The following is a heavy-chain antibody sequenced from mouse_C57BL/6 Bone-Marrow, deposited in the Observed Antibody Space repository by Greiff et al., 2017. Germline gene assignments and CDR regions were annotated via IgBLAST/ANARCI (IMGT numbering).Heavy chain of an antibody. CDR2: IYPGSGST. V-gene: IGHV1-55*01. J-gene: IGHJ2*01. CDR1: GYTFTSYW. D-gene: IGHD1-1*01. Sequence: QVQLQQPGAELVTPGASVQMSCKASGYTFTSYWITWVKQRPGQGLEWIGDIYPGSGSTNYNEKFKRKATLTVDTSSSPAYMQLISLTSEDSAVYDCARYLITAVEDYFDYWGQGTTLTVSS. CDR3: ARYLITAVEDYFDY.